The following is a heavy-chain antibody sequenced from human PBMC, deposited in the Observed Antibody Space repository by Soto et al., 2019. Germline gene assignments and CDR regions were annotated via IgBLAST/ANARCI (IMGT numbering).Heavy chain of an antibody. V-gene: IGHV3-7*05. D-gene: IGHD4-17*01. CDR3: ANVDYGYYYYYGMDV. Sequence: PGGSLRLSCAASGFTFSSYWMSWVRQAPGKGLEWVANIKQEGSEKYYVDSVKGRFTISRDNAKNSLYLQMNSLRAEDTAVYYCANVDYGYYYYYGMDVWGQGTTVTVSS. CDR2: IKQEGSEK. CDR1: GFTFSSYW. J-gene: IGHJ6*02.